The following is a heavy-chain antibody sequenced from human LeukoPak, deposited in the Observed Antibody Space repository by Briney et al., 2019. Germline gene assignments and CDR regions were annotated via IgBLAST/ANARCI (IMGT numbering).Heavy chain of an antibody. Sequence: TLSLTCAVSGGSISSYYWSWIRQPPGKALEWLARIDWDDDKYYSTSLKTRLTISKDTSKNQVVLTMTNMDPVDTATYYCARLDYGDYGDAFDIWGQGTMVTVSS. D-gene: IGHD4-17*01. CDR3: ARLDYGDYGDAFDI. J-gene: IGHJ3*02. V-gene: IGHV2-70*11. CDR2: IDWDDDK. CDR1: GGSISSYYW.